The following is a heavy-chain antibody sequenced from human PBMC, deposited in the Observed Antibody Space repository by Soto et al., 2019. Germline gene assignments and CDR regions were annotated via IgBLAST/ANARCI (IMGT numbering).Heavy chain of an antibody. V-gene: IGHV4-31*03. CDR1: GGSISSGGYY. Sequence: SETLSLTCTVSGGSISSGGYYWSWIRQHPGKGLEWIGYIYYSGSTYYNPSLKSRVTISVDTSKNQFSLKLSSVTAADTAVYYCARVALGACSGGSCYRYYYYYGMDVWGQGTTVTVAS. J-gene: IGHJ6*02. D-gene: IGHD2-15*01. CDR3: ARVALGACSGGSCYRYYYYYGMDV. CDR2: IYYSGST.